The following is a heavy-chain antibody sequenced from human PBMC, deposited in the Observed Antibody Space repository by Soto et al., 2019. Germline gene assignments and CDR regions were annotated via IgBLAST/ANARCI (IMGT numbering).Heavy chain of an antibody. V-gene: IGHV3-7*01. Sequence: GGSLRLSCAASGFTFSSYWMSWVRQAPGKGLEWVANIKQDGSEKYYVDSVKGRFTISRDNAKNSLYLQMNSLRAEDTAVYYCGRGYDSSGYYYYGMDVWGQGTTVTVSS. CDR2: IKQDGSEK. CDR1: GFTFSSYW. J-gene: IGHJ6*02. CDR3: GRGYDSSGYYYYGMDV. D-gene: IGHD3-22*01.